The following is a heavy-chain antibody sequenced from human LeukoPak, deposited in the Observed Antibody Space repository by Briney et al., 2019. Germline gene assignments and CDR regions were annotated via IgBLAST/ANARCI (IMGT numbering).Heavy chain of an antibody. CDR1: GGLISSSSYY. CDR2: FYYSGST. V-gene: IGHV4-39*01. CDR3: ARTAGVAVAGSRQYFDY. J-gene: IGHJ4*02. Sequence: SETLSLTCTVSGGLISSSSYYWGWIRQPPEKGLEWIGSFYYSGSTYYHPSLKSRVTISVNTSKNQFSLNLSSVTAADTAVYYCARTAGVAVAGSRQYFDYWGQGTLVTVSS. D-gene: IGHD6-19*01.